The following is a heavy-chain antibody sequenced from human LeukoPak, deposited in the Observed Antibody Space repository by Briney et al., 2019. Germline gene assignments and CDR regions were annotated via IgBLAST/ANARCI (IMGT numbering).Heavy chain of an antibody. CDR3: ATSNYYYGLDV. CDR2: ISYDGSNK. V-gene: IGHV3-30-3*01. CDR1: GFTFSSYA. Sequence: GGSLRLSCAASGFTFSSYAMHWVRQAPGKGLEWVAVISYDGSNKYYADSVKGRFTISRDNSKNTLYLQMNSLRAEDTAVYYCATSNYYYGLDVWGQGTTVTVSS. J-gene: IGHJ6*02. D-gene: IGHD2-2*01.